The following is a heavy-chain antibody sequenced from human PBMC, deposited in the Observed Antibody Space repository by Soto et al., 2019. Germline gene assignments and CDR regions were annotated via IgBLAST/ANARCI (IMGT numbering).Heavy chain of an antibody. CDR2: INHSGST. Sequence: SETLSLTCAVYGGSFSGYFWNWVRQPPGKGLEWIGEINHSGSTKYNPSLKSRVTLSADTSKNQFSLRVFSVTAADTAVYYCARDLSGYYYGMDVWGQGTTVTVSS. CDR3: ARDLSGYYYGMDV. CDR1: GGSFSGYF. V-gene: IGHV4-34*01. J-gene: IGHJ6*02.